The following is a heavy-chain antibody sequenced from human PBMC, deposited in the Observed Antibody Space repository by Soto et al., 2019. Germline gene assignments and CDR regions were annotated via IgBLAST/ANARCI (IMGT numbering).Heavy chain of an antibody. CDR3: ARHGGTFPTVAPLYYYYYGMDV. CDR1: GGSISSSSYY. V-gene: IGHV4-39*01. D-gene: IGHD4-17*01. CDR2: IYYSGST. Sequence: SETLSLTCTVSGGSISSSSYYWGWIRQPPGKGLEWFGSIYYSGSTYYNPSLKSRVTISVDTSNNQFSLKLSSVTAADTAVYYCARHGGTFPTVAPLYYYYYGMDVWGQGTTVTVSS. J-gene: IGHJ6*02.